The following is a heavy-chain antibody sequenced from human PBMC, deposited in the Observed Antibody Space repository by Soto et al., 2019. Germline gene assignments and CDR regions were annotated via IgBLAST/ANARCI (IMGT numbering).Heavy chain of an antibody. CDR2: IKSKTDGGTT. V-gene: IGHV3-15*01. CDR3: TTESSNYVFSPCTF. D-gene: IGHD4-4*01. Sequence: GGSLRLSCAASGFTFSNAWMSWVRQAPGKGLEWVGRIKSKTDGGTTDYAAPVKGRFTISRDDSKNTLYLQMNSLKTEDTAVYYCTTESSNYVFSPCTFWGQGTLVTVSS. J-gene: IGHJ4*02. CDR1: GFTFSNAW.